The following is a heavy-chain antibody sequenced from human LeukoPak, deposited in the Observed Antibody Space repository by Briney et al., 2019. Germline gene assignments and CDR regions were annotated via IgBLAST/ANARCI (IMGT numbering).Heavy chain of an antibody. CDR3: APQDAGYCSGGGCYRGPHYYGVDV. Sequence: GGSLRPSCAASGFTVSSNDMSWVRQAPGKGLEWVSVIYSGGSIYYADSVKGRFTISRDNAKNSLYLQMNSLRAEDTAVYYCAPQDAGYCSGGGCYRGPHYYGVDVWGQGTTVTVSS. V-gene: IGHV3-53*01. J-gene: IGHJ6*02. CDR1: GFTVSSND. D-gene: IGHD2-15*01. CDR2: IYSGGSI.